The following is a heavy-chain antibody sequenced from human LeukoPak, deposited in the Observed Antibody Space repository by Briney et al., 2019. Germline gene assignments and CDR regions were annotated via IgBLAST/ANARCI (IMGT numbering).Heavy chain of an antibody. Sequence: GGSLRLSCSASGFAFSGFATGWVRQAPGRGLKWVASISGSGDKIYYADSVEGRFTVSRDNNKDTLYLQMNSLTVEDTALYYCARGRGGDSVPSRFDSWGQGTLVTVSS. J-gene: IGHJ4*02. CDR2: ISGSGDKI. V-gene: IGHV3-23*01. CDR3: ARGRGGDSVPSRFDS. CDR1: GFAFSGFA. D-gene: IGHD2-21*02.